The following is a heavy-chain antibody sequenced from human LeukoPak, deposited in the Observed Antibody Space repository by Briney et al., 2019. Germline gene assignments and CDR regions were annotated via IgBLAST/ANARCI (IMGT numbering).Heavy chain of an antibody. Sequence: GASVKVSCKASGYTFTSYDINWVRQATGQGLEWMGWMNPNSGNTGYAQKFQGRVTITTDESTSTAYMELSSLRSEDTAVYYCARLFRGSGSYLDYWGQGTLVTVSS. V-gene: IGHV1-8*01. CDR2: MNPNSGNT. CDR3: ARLFRGSGSYLDY. J-gene: IGHJ4*02. D-gene: IGHD1-26*01. CDR1: GYTFTSYD.